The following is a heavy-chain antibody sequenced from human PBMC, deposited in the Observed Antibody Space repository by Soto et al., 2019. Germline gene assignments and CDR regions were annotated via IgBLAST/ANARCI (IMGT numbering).Heavy chain of an antibody. CDR1: GFTFSGYW. J-gene: IGHJ4*02. V-gene: IGHV3-7*01. CDR3: AAAKYRGYDYLDY. D-gene: IGHD5-12*01. CDR2: IKQDGSEK. Sequence: EVQLVESGGGLVQPGGSLRLSCAASGFTFSGYWMSWVRQAPGKGLEWVANIKQDGSEKYYVDSVKGRFTISRDNAKNSLYLQMNSLRAEDTAVYYCAAAKYRGYDYLDYWGQGTLVTVSP.